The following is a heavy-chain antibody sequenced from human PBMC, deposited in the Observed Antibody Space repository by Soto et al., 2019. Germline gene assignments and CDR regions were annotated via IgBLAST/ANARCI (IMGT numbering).Heavy chain of an antibody. CDR1: DGSISTYY. V-gene: IGHV4-59*01. Sequence: SETLSLTCTVSDGSISTYYWSWIRQPAGKELEWIGYIYYTGSTTYHPSLTSRVAISLDTSMQQFSLRLNSVTAADTAVYYCARATVQRHFDSWGQGTLVTVSS. CDR3: ARATVQRHFDS. CDR2: IYYTGST. J-gene: IGHJ4*02. D-gene: IGHD4-4*01.